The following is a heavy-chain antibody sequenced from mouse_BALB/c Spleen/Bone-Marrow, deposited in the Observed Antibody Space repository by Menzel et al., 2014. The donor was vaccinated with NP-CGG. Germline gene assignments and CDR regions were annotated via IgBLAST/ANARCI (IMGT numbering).Heavy chain of an antibody. V-gene: IGHV5-6-3*01. J-gene: IGHJ2*01. D-gene: IGHD2-4*01. CDR1: GFTFSSYG. Sequence: EVQLQESGGGLVQPGGSLKLSCAASGFTFSSYGMSWVRQTPDKRLELVATINSNGGSTYYPDSVKGRFTISRDNAKNTLYLQMSSLKSEDTAMYYCARDYDYDYWGQGTTLTVFS. CDR2: INSNGGST. CDR3: ARDYDYDY.